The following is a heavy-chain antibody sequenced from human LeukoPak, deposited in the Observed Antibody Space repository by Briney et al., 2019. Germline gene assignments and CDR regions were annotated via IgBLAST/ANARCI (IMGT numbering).Heavy chain of an antibody. CDR2: INTNTGNP. D-gene: IGHD3-16*01. J-gene: IGHJ5*02. CDR1: GYTFTSYA. V-gene: IGHV7-4-1*02. CDR3: ARSAENLYDYVWGRPNGRFDP. Sequence: GASVKVSCKASGYTFTSYAMNWVRQAPGQGLEWMGWINTNTGNPTYSQGFTGRFVFSLDTSVSAAYLQISSLKAEDTAVYYCARSAENLYDYVWGRPNGRFDPWGQGTLVTVSS.